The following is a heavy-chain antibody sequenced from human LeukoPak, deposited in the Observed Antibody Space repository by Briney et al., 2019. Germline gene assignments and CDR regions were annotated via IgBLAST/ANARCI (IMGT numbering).Heavy chain of an antibody. CDR2: IDPGDSFT. CDR1: GYSFTTYW. J-gene: IGHJ4*02. Sequence: GESLRISCKGSGYSFTTYWISWVRQMPGKGLEWMGRIDPGDSFTKYSPSFQGHVTISTDKSINTVYLHWSSLEASDTAMYYCARRGSSGYYANDYWGQGTLVTVSS. CDR3: ARRGSSGYYANDY. V-gene: IGHV5-10-1*01. D-gene: IGHD6-19*01.